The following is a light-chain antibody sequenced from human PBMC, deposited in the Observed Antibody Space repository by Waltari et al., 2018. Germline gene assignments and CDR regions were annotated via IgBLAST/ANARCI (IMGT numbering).Light chain of an antibody. CDR2: GNN. CDR3: QSFDNMLSGGVV. J-gene: IGLJ2*01. V-gene: IGLV1-40*01. Sequence: QSVLTQPPSVSGTPGQRVTISCSGSTSNIGAGHDVHWYQHLPGTATKLLIYGNNNRPSGVPYRFSGSKSGTSASLAITGLQADDEADYFCQSFDNMLSGGVVFGGGTKLAVL. CDR1: TSNIGAGHD.